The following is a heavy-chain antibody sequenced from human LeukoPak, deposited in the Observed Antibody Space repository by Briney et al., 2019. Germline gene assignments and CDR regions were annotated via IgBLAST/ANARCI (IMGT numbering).Heavy chain of an antibody. J-gene: IGHJ4*02. V-gene: IGHV3-30-3*01. CDR1: GFTLSTYA. CDR3: AVVAGRFPPDY. Sequence: GGSLRLSCAASGFTLSTYAMHWVRQAPGKGLEWVAFTSFDESNKFYADSVEGRFTISRDNSKKTLFLQMNNLRVDDTAIYYCAVVAGRFPPDYWGQGTLVTVSS. D-gene: IGHD6-19*01. CDR2: TSFDESNK.